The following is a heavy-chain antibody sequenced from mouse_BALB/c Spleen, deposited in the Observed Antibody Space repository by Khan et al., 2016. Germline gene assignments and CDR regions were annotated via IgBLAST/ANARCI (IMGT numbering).Heavy chain of an antibody. V-gene: IGHV3-2*02. Sequence: EVQLQESGPGLVKPSQSLSLTCTVTGYSITSDYAWYWIRQFPGNKLEWMGYISYSGSTRYYPSLKSRISITRDTSKNQFFLQLNSVTTEDTATYYGATTPTAYYTMDYWGQGTSVTVSS. CDR3: ATTPTAYYTMDY. D-gene: IGHD1-2*01. CDR1: GYSITSDYA. J-gene: IGHJ4*01. CDR2: ISYSGST.